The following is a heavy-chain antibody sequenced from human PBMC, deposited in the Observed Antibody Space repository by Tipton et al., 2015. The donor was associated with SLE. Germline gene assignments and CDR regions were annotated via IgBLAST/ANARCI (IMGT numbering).Heavy chain of an antibody. D-gene: IGHD5-12*01. CDR2: VYETGIT. CDR3: SRDPGGYGDY. J-gene: IGHJ4*02. V-gene: IGHV4-39*07. Sequence: TLSLTCSVSGASLSSSSYYWNWIRQAPGKGPEWIGSVYETGITYYNPSLQSRATISEDTSKNQFSLRLTSVTAADTAVYYCSRDPGGYGDYWGQGTLVTVSS. CDR1: GASLSSSSYY.